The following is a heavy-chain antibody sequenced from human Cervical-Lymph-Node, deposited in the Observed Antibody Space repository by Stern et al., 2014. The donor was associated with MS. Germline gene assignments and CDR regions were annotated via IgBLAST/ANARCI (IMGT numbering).Heavy chain of an antibody. D-gene: IGHD3-22*01. J-gene: IGHJ6*02. CDR2: LSAYNGNT. V-gene: IGHV1-18*01. CDR3: ARRVDSSGYTPFDYYYYGMDV. CDR1: GYTFTSYG. Sequence: QVQLVQSGAEVKKPGASVKVSCKASGYTFTSYGISWVRQAPGQGLEWMGWLSAYNGNTNYAQKLQGRVTMTTDTSTSTAYMELRSLRSDDTAVYYCARRVDSSGYTPFDYYYYGMDVWGQGTTVTVSS.